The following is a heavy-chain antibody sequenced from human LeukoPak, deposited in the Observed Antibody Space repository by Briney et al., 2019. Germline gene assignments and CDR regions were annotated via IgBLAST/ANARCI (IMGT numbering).Heavy chain of an antibody. J-gene: IGHJ4*02. CDR3: ARDVGYSSGRGDTFAY. Sequence: ASVKVSCKASGYTFTSYYMHWVRQAPGQGLEWMGIINPSGGSTSYAQKFQGRVTMNRDTSTSTVYMELSSLRSEDTAVYYCARDVGYSSGRGDTFAYWGQGTLVTVSS. D-gene: IGHD6-19*01. V-gene: IGHV1-46*01. CDR2: INPSGGST. CDR1: GYTFTSYY.